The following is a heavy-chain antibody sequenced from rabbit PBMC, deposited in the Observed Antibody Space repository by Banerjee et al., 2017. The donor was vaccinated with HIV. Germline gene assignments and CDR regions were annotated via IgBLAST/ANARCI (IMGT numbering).Heavy chain of an antibody. CDR3: ARDLAGVISWNFGL. D-gene: IGHD1-1*01. Sequence: QEQLVESGGGLVQFEGSLTLTCTASGFSFSSSYWLCWVRQAPGKGLEWIACIYAGSSGGPYYASWAKSRFTIAKTSSTTVTLQMTSLTAADTATYFCARDLAGVISWNFGLWGPGTLVTVS. V-gene: IGHV1S45*01. CDR2: IYAGSSGGP. CDR1: GFSFSSSYW. J-gene: IGHJ4*01.